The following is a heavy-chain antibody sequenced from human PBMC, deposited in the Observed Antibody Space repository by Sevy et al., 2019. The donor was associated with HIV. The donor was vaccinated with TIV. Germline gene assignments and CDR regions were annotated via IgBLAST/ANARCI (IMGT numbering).Heavy chain of an antibody. CDR3: ARDRQGAAGIDY. V-gene: IGHV3-21*01. D-gene: IGHD6-13*01. J-gene: IGHJ4*02. Sequence: GGSLRLSCAASGFILSSYSMNWVRQAPGKGLEWVSSISSSSSYIYYADSVKGRFTISRDNAKNSLYLQMNSLRAEDTAVYYCARDRQGAAGIDYWGQGTLVTVSS. CDR1: GFILSSYS. CDR2: ISSSSSYI.